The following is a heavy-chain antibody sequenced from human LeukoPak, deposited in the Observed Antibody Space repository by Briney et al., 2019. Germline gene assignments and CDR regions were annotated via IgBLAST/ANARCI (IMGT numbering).Heavy chain of an antibody. Sequence: GGSLRLSCAASGFTFSSYAMSWVRQAPGKGLEWVSAISGSGGSTYYADSVKGRFTISRDNSKNTLYLQMNSLRAEDTAVYYCAIRYYYDSSGYYWRDYYYGMDVWGQGTTVTVSS. CDR2: ISGSGGST. D-gene: IGHD3-22*01. CDR1: GFTFSSYA. CDR3: AIRYYYDSSGYYWRDYYYGMDV. J-gene: IGHJ6*02. V-gene: IGHV3-23*01.